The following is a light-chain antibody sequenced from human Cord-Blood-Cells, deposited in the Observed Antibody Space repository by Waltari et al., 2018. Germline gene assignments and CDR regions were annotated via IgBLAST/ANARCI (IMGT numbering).Light chain of an antibody. CDR2: EVS. J-gene: IGLJ1*01. Sequence: QSALTQPASVSGSPGQSITIPCTGTSTDVGGYNYVSWYQQHPGKAPKLMIYEVSHRPSGVSNRFSGSKSGNTASLTISGLQAEDEADYYCSSYTSSSTLVFGTGTKVTVL. CDR1: STDVGGYNY. CDR3: SSYTSSSTLV. V-gene: IGLV2-14*01.